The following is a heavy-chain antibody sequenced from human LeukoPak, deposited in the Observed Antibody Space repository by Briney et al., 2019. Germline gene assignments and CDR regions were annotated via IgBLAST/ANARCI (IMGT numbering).Heavy chain of an antibody. CDR2: IYYSGST. CDR1: GGSISSYY. V-gene: IGHV4-39*07. J-gene: IGHJ6*03. D-gene: IGHD2-2*01. CDR3: AREICSSTSCHTSVYYYYMDV. Sequence: SETLSLTCTVSGGSISSYYWGWIRQPPGKGLEWIGSIYYSGSTYYNPSLKSRVTISVDTSKNQFSLKLSSVTAADTAVYYCAREICSSTSCHTSVYYYYMDVWGKGTTVTVSS.